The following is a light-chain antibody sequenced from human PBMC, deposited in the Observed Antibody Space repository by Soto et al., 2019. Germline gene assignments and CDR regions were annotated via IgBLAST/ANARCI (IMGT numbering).Light chain of an antibody. V-gene: IGKV3-20*01. CDR3: QQYGSSGT. J-gene: IGKJ1*01. CDR1: QSVSNNY. CDR2: GAS. Sequence: EIVLTQSPGTLSLSPGERATLSCRASQSVSNNYLAWDHQKPGQAPRLLIYGASNTATGIQDRFSGSGSGTGFMLTISRLVPYDVAVYCYQQYGSSGTFVQGTKVDIK.